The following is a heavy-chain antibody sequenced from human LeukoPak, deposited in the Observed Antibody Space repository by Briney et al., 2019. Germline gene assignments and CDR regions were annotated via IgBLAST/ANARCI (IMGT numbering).Heavy chain of an antibody. Sequence: SETLSLTCTVSGGSISSYYWSWIRQPPGKGLEWIGYIYYSGSTNYNPSLKSRVTISVDTSKNQFSLKLSSVTAADTAVYYCARQGIDYGDYVFESQDAFDIWGQGTMVTVSS. CDR3: ARQGIDYGDYVFESQDAFDI. D-gene: IGHD4-17*01. V-gene: IGHV4-59*08. J-gene: IGHJ3*02. CDR1: GGSISSYY. CDR2: IYYSGST.